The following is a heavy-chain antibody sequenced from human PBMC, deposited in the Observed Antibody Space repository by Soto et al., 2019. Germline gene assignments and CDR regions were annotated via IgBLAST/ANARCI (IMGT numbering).Heavy chain of an antibody. J-gene: IGHJ4*02. CDR1: GYTFTSYY. D-gene: IGHD6-13*01. CDR2: INPSGGST. V-gene: IGHV1-46*01. CDR3: ARDRVTAAAGPYFDY. Sequence: XSVKVSFNASGYTFTSYYMHLLRHTPGQGLEWMGIINPSGGSTSYAQKFQGRVTMTRDTSTSTVYMELSSLRSEDTAVYYCARDRVTAAAGPYFDYWGQGTLVTVSS.